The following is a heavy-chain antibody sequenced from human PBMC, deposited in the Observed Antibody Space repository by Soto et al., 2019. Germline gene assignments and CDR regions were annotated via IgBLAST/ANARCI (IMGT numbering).Heavy chain of an antibody. V-gene: IGHV3-33*01. D-gene: IGHD6-19*01. Sequence: QVQLVESGGGVVQPGRSLRLSCAASGFTFSSYGMHWVRQAPGKGLEWVAVIWYDGSNKYYADSVKGRFTISRDNSKNTLYLQMNSLRAEDTAVYYCARDLATALAGTGPFDYWGQGTLVTVSS. CDR1: GFTFSSYG. J-gene: IGHJ4*02. CDR2: IWYDGSNK. CDR3: ARDLATALAGTGPFDY.